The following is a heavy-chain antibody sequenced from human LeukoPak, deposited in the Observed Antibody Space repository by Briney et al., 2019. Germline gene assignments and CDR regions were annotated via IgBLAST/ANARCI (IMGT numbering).Heavy chain of an antibody. CDR2: SYYSGST. CDR1: GGSISSSSYY. CDR3: ARHDCSSTSCFLPYYYYYYMDV. D-gene: IGHD2-2*01. J-gene: IGHJ6*03. Sequence: SETLSLTCTVSGGSISSSSYYWGWIRQPPGKGLEWIGSSYYSGSTYYNPSLKSRVTISVDTSKNQFSLKLSSVTAADTAVYYCARHDCSSTSCFLPYYYYYYMDVWGKGTTVTVSS. V-gene: IGHV4-39*01.